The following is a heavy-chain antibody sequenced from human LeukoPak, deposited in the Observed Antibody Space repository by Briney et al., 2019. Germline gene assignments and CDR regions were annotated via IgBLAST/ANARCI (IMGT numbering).Heavy chain of an antibody. CDR2: INHSGST. Sequence: MTSETLSLTCAVYGGSFSGYYWSWIRQPPGKGLEWIGEINHSGSTNYNPSLKSRVTISVDTSKNQLSLKLSSVTAADTAVYYCARDVDTAMVQKNYYYGMDVWGKGTTVTVSS. J-gene: IGHJ6*04. CDR1: GGSFSGYY. D-gene: IGHD5-18*01. V-gene: IGHV4-34*01. CDR3: ARDVDTAMVQKNYYYGMDV.